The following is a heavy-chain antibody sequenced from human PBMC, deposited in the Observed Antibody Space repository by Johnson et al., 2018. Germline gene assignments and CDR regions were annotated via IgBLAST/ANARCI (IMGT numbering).Heavy chain of an antibody. Sequence: VQLQESGGGLVQPGGSLKLSCAASGFTFSGSAMHWVRPASGKGLEWVGRIRSKANRYAPAYAASVKGRFTISRDDSKNTAYLQMNSLKTEDTAVYYCTRHRSGQGHNWDAFDIWGQGTMVTVSS. V-gene: IGHV3-73*01. CDR1: GFTFSGSA. CDR3: TRHRSGQGHNWDAFDI. J-gene: IGHJ3*02. D-gene: IGHD5-24*01. CDR2: IRSKANRYAP.